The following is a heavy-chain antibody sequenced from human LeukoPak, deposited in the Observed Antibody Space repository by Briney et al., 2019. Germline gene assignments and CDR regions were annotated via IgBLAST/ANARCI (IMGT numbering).Heavy chain of an antibody. V-gene: IGHV3-11*01. D-gene: IGHD2-8*01. Sequence: GGSLRLSCAASGFTFSDYYMSWIRQAPGKGLEWVSYISSSGSTIYYADSVKGRFTISRDNAKNSLYLQMNSLRAEDTAVYYCATSKVVGVWGGNWFDPWGQGTLVTVSS. CDR3: ATSKVVGVWGGNWFDP. CDR1: GFTFSDYY. CDR2: ISSSGSTI. J-gene: IGHJ5*02.